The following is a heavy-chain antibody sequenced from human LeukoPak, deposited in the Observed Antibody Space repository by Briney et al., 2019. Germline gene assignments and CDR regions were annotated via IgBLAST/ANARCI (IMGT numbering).Heavy chain of an antibody. D-gene: IGHD3-22*01. CDR1: GFTFSSYG. Sequence: GGSLRLSCAASGFTFSSYGMHWVRQAPGKGLEWVAFIRYDGSNKYYADSVKGRFTISRDNSKNTLNLQMNSLRAEDTAVYYCAKPGGYYDSSGYFDYWGQGTLVTVSS. CDR3: AKPGGYYDSSGYFDY. CDR2: IRYDGSNK. J-gene: IGHJ4*02. V-gene: IGHV3-30*02.